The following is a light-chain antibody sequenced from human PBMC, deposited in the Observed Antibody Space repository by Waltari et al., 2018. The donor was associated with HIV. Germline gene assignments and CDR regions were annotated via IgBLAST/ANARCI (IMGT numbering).Light chain of an antibody. CDR2: KVS. Sequence: DVAMTQSPLSLPVTPGQSASISCKSSQSLVHIDGNTYLNWFHQRPGQSPRRLIYKVSYRDSGVPERFSGSGSGTVFTLQINTVEAEDAGVYFCMQGTVWPLTFGGGTRLEIQ. CDR3: MQGTVWPLT. CDR1: QSLVHIDGNTY. V-gene: IGKV2-30*02. J-gene: IGKJ4*01.